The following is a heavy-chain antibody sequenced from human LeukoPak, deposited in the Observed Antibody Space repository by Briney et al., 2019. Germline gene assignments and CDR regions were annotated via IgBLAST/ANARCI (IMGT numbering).Heavy chain of an antibody. CDR3: AKEARSRGGTDYFDF. J-gene: IGHJ4*02. Sequence: ASVMVSCKASGGTFSSYAISWVRQAPGQGLEWMGGIIPIFGTANYAQKFQGRVTITTDESTSTAYMELSSLRSEDTAVYYCAKEARSRGGTDYFDFWGQGTLVTVSS. CDR2: IIPIFGTA. V-gene: IGHV1-69*05. D-gene: IGHD6-19*01. CDR1: GGTFSSYA.